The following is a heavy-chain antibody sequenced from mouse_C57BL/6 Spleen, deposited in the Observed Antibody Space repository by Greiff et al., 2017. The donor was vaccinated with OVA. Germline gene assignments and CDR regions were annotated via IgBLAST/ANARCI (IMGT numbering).Heavy chain of an antibody. CDR3: TRIHYGSSRRH. CDR2: IDPETGGT. J-gene: IGHJ3*01. CDR1: GYTFTDYE. D-gene: IGHD1-1*01. V-gene: IGHV1-15*01. Sequence: QVQLKESGAELVRPGASVTLSCKASGYTFTDYEMHWVKQTPVHGLEWIGAIDPETGGTAYNQKFKGKAILTADKSSSTAYMELRSLTSEDSAVYYCTRIHYGSSRRHWGQGTLVTVSA.